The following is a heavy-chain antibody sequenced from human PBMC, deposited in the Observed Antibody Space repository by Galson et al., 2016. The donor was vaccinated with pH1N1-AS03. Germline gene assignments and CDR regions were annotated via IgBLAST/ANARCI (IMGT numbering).Heavy chain of an antibody. CDR3: ARAAPFDP. V-gene: IGHV1-18*04. CDR1: GYTFSNFG. Sequence: SVKVSCKASGYTFSNFGMSWVRQAPGQGLEWMGWISPYNGNTQYAQRLEGRVTMTTDTSTNTAHLELRSLTYDDTAVYYCARAAPFDPWGHGTLVIVSS. CDR2: ISPYNGNT. J-gene: IGHJ5*02. D-gene: IGHD2-15*01.